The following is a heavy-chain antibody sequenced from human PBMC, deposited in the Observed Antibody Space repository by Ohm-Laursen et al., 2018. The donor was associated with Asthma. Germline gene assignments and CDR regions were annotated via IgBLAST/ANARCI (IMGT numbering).Heavy chain of an antibody. CDR2: ITPSSSPI. CDR3: ARVVPGVAIDY. Sequence: SLRLSCAASGFTFSSSYMVWVRQAPGKGLECISYITPSSSPIHYSDSVKGRFTISRENAKNSLYLQMNSLRAEDTAVYYCARVVPGVAIDYWGQGTLVTVSS. J-gene: IGHJ4*02. CDR1: GFTFSSSY. V-gene: IGHV3-48*01. D-gene: IGHD3-10*02.